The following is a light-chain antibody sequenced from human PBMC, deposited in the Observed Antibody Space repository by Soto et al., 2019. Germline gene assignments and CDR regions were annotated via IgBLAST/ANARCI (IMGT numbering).Light chain of an antibody. V-gene: IGLV2-14*01. CDR3: SSYTSSSTYV. J-gene: IGLJ1*01. Sequence: SALTQPASVSGSPGQSITISCTGTSSDVGGYNSVSWYQQHPGKAPKLVIYDVGNRPSGVSDRFSGSESGNTASLTISGLQAEDEAEYYCSSYTSSSTYVFGAGTKVTVL. CDR1: SSDVGGYNS. CDR2: DVG.